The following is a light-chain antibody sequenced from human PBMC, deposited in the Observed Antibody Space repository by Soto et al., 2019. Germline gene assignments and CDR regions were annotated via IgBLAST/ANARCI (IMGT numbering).Light chain of an antibody. Sequence: QSVLTQPRSVSGSPGQSVTISCTGTSSDVGGYNYVSWYQQYPGKAPKLMIYEVTKRPSRVPDRFSGSKSGNTASLTISGVQAEDEADYYCCSYAGSPYVFGTGTKLTV. CDR2: EVT. CDR1: SSDVGGYNY. J-gene: IGLJ1*01. V-gene: IGLV2-11*01. CDR3: CSYAGSPYV.